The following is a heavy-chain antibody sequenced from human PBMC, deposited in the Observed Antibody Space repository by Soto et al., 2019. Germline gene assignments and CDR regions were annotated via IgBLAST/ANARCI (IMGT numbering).Heavy chain of an antibody. D-gene: IGHD2-15*01. J-gene: IGHJ4*02. V-gene: IGHV4-39*01. CDR3: ARSWACCSGGSCYVPVYY. Sequence: QLQLQESGPGLVKPSETLSLTCTVSGGSISSRSYYWGWIRQPPGKGLEWIGSIYYSGSTYYNPSFKSRVTLSVDTSKNPFSLNLSYVTAADTALYSCARSWACCSGGSCYVPVYYWGQGTLVTV. CDR2: IYYSGST. CDR1: GGSISSRSYY.